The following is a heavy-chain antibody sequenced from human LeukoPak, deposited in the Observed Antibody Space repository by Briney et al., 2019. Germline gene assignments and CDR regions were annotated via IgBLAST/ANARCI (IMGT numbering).Heavy chain of an antibody. J-gene: IGHJ4*02. CDR1: GGSISSSSYY. V-gene: IGHV4-39*07. Sequence: SETLSLTCTVSGGSISSSSYYWGWIRQPPGKGLEWIGSIYYSGSTYYNPSLKSRVTISVDTSKNQFSLKLSSVTAADTAVYYCARGGYSYGDLDYWGQGTLVTVSS. D-gene: IGHD5-18*01. CDR3: ARGGYSYGDLDY. CDR2: IYYSGST.